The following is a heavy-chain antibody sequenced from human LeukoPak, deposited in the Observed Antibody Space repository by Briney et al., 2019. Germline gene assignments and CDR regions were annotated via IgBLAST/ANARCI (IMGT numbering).Heavy chain of an antibody. Sequence: GGSLRLSCEASGFTFSSYAMSWVRQAPGKGLEWVSAISGSGGSMYYADSVKGRFTISRDNSKNTLYLQMNSLRAEDTAVYYCAKDQGQKAYYDFWSGYPGKYYGMDVWGQGTTVTVSS. J-gene: IGHJ6*02. CDR1: GFTFSSYA. CDR2: ISGSGGSM. CDR3: AKDQGQKAYYDFWSGYPGKYYGMDV. V-gene: IGHV3-23*01. D-gene: IGHD3-3*01.